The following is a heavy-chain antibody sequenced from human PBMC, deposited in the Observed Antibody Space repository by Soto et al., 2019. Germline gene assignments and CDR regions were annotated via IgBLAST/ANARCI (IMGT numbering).Heavy chain of an antibody. Sequence: EVQLVESGGGLVQPGGSLRLSCAASGFTFDDYAIHWVRQAPGNGLEWVSGMSWNGAATGYMNSVKGRFSISRDNTKNTLYLQMNSLRSEDTAGYYCANLPLYGSGFDCWGQGTLVTVSS. D-gene: IGHD3-10*01. J-gene: IGHJ4*02. CDR2: MSWNGAAT. CDR1: GFTFDDYA. V-gene: IGHV3-9*01. CDR3: ANLPLYGSGFDC.